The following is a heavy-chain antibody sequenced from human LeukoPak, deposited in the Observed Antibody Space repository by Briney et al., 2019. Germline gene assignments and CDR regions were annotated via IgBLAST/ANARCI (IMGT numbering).Heavy chain of an antibody. CDR3: AKKSGYFDY. Sequence: SDTLSLICTVSGHSISSGYYWGWITQPPGKGLEWIGSIYHIGRNFYNPSRKSRVTKSVDTSKNQFYLKLSSVTAADTAVYYCAKKSGYFDYWGQGTLVTVSS. CDR1: GHSISSGYY. CDR2: IYHIGRN. V-gene: IGHV4-38-2*02. D-gene: IGHD3-10*01. J-gene: IGHJ4*02.